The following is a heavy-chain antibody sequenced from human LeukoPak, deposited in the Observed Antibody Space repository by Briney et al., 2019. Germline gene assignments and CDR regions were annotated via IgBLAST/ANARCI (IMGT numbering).Heavy chain of an antibody. CDR2: ISYDGSSK. V-gene: IGHV3-30*03. J-gene: IGHJ4*02. Sequence: GGSLRLSCAAAGFTFSSYVMSWVRQAPGKGLEWVAVISYDGSSKYYIDSVKGRFTISRDNSKNTLCLQMNSLRAEDTAVYYCARGENSKTYPVSGYWGQGTLVTVSS. D-gene: IGHD2/OR15-2a*01. CDR3: ARGENSKTYPVSGY. CDR1: GFTFSSYV.